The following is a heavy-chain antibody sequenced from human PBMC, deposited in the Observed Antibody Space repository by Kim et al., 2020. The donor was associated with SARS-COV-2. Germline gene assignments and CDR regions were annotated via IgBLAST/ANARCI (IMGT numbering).Heavy chain of an antibody. CDR2: ISYDGSNK. V-gene: IGHV3-30*18. Sequence: GGSLRLSCAASGFTFSGFGIHWVRQAPGKGLEWVAVISYDGSNKYYADSVKGRFTISRDNSKNTLYLQMNSLRVEDTAVYYCAKGSGSYETNGVDPWGQG. J-gene: IGHJ5*02. D-gene: IGHD1-26*01. CDR1: GFTFSGFG. CDR3: AKGSGSYETNGVDP.